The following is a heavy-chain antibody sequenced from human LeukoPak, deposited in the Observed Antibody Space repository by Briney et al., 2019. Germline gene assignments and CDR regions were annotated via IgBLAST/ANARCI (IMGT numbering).Heavy chain of an antibody. V-gene: IGHV1-2*02. CDR3: ARDLYYGSGSYPDY. CDR1: GYTFTGYY. D-gene: IGHD3-10*01. J-gene: IGHJ4*02. CDR2: VNTNSGGT. Sequence: ASVKVSCKASGYTFTGYYMHWVRQAPGQGLEWMGWVNTNSGGTNYAQKFQGRVTMTRDTSISTAYMELSRLRSDDTAVYYCARDLYYGSGSYPDYWGQGTLVTVSS.